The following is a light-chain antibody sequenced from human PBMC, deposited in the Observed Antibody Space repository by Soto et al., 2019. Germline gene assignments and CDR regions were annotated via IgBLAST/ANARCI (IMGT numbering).Light chain of an antibody. CDR3: QQSYSTSPLT. V-gene: IGKV1-39*01. J-gene: IGKJ4*01. CDR1: QSISSY. CDR2: AAS. Sequence: DIQMTQSPSSLYASVGDRVTITCRASQSISSYLNWYQQKPGKAPKRLIYAASSLKSGVPSRCSGSGSGTDFTLTISSLQPEDFATYYCQQSYSTSPLTFCGGTKVEIK.